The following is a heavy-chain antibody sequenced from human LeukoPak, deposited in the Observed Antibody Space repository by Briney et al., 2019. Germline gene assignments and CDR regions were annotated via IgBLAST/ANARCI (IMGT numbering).Heavy chain of an antibody. J-gene: IGHJ4*02. CDR2: IWYDGSNK. V-gene: IGHV3-33*01. CDR3: ARAEYSSSYYFDY. D-gene: IGHD6-6*01. Sequence: PGRSLRLSCAASEFTFSSYGMHWVRQAPGKGLEWVAVIWYDGSNKYYADSVKGRFTISRDNSKNTLYLQMNSLRAEDTAVYYCARAEYSSSYYFDYWGQGALVTVSS. CDR1: EFTFSSYG.